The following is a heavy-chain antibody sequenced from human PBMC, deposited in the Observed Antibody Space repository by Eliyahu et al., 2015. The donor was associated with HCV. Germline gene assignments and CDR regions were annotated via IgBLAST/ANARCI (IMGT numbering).Heavy chain of an antibody. V-gene: IGHV1-3*01. CDR1: GYTFTSYA. Sequence: QVQLVQSGAEVKKPGASVKVSCKASGYTFTSYAMHWVRQAPGQRLEWMGWINAGNGNTKYSQKFQGRVTITRDTSASTAYMELSSLRSEDTAVYYCAREPNGGYCSSTSCYRGYYYGMDVWGQGTTVTVSS. J-gene: IGHJ6*02. CDR3: AREPNGGYCSSTSCYRGYYYGMDV. D-gene: IGHD2-2*02. CDR2: INAGNGNT.